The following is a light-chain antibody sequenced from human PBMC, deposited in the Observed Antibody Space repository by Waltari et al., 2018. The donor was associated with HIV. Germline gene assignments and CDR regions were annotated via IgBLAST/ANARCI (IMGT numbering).Light chain of an antibody. J-gene: IGKJ5*01. CDR1: KSVLSPSNNVNY. V-gene: IGKV4-1*01. Sequence: DIVLTQSPETLSVSLGERDAIHCKSEKSVLSPSNNVNYFAWYQQRPGQRPTLLFSEASSRSSGVPARFTASGSRTDFTLTIDDLQADDVAVYFCQQYYSTPTFGRGTQLV. CDR2: EAS. CDR3: QQYYSTPT.